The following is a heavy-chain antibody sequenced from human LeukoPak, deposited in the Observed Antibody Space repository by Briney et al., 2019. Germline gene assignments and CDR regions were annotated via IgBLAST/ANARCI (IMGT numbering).Heavy chain of an antibody. V-gene: IGHV1-8*01. CDR2: MNPNSGNT. CDR3: AREGHDYYYYYMDV. Sequence: GASVKVSCKASGYTFTSYDINWVQQATGQGLEWMGWMNPNSGNTGYAQKFQGRVTMTRNTSISTAYMELSSLRSEDTAVYYCAREGHDYYYYYMDVWGKGTTVTVSS. CDR1: GYTFTSYD. J-gene: IGHJ6*03.